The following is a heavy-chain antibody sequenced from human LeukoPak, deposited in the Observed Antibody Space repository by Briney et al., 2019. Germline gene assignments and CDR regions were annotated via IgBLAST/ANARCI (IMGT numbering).Heavy chain of an antibody. D-gene: IGHD3-16*01. CDR3: ARDPLGVLSYLDY. J-gene: IGHJ4*02. Sequence: PGRSLRLSCAASGFIFRYYGMHWVRQAPGKGLEWVAVIWYDGSNRYYADSLKGRFTISRDNSKNTLYLQMNSLTADDTAVYYCARDPLGVLSYLDYWGQGTLVTVSS. CDR2: IWYDGSNR. CDR1: GFIFRYYG. V-gene: IGHV3-33*01.